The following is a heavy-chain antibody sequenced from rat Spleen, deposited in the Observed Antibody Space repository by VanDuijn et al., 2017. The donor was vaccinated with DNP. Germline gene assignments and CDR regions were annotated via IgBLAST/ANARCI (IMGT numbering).Heavy chain of an antibody. CDR1: GYTFTSYY. CDR2: INMGSGGT. CDR3: ARWNNNYWSCDF. D-gene: IGHD1-10*01. J-gene: IGHJ1*01. V-gene: IGHV1-43*01. Sequence: QVQLQQSGAELAKPGSSVKISCKASGYTFTSYYIGWIKQTTGQGLEYIGYINMGSGGTNYNEKFKGKATLTVDKSSSTAFMQLISLTPDYSAVYYCARWNNNYWSCDFWGPGTMVTVSS.